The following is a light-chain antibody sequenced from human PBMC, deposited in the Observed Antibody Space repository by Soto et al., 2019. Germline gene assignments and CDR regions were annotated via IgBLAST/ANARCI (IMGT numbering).Light chain of an antibody. CDR3: QQYNNWPPWT. J-gene: IGKJ1*01. V-gene: IGKV3-15*01. CDR2: GAY. Sequence: EIVMTQSPATLSVSPGERATLSCRASQSVSSFLAWYQHKPGQPPRLIVYGAYTRATGIPARFSGSGSGTEFTLTISSLQSEDFAVYYCQQYNNWPPWTCGQGTKVDIK. CDR1: QSVSSF.